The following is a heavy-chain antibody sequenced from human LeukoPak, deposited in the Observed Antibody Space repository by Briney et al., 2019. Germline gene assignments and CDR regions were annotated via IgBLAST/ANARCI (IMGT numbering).Heavy chain of an antibody. J-gene: IGHJ6*03. V-gene: IGHV4-4*07. CDR1: GGSIGSYY. CDR2: IYTSGST. Sequence: SETLSLTCTDSGGSIGSYYSCWMRQPAGKGLEWIGRIYTSGSTNYNPSLKSRVTMSVDTSKNQFSLKLSSVTAADTAVYYCARVHCSNTSCPYYYYYYMDVWGKGTTVTVSS. CDR3: ARVHCSNTSCPYYYYYYMDV. D-gene: IGHD2-2*01.